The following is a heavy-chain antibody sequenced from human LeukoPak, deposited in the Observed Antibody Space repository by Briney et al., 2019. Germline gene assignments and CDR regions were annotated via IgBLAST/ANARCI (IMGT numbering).Heavy chain of an antibody. Sequence: ASVKVSCKASGYTFTSYAMHRVRQAPGQRLEWMGWINAGNGNTKYSQEFQGRVTITRNTSISTAYMELSSLRSEDTAVYYCARGPGYDFWSGYFWGSHKSKADHFDYWGQGTLVTVSS. CDR1: GYTFTSYA. D-gene: IGHD3-3*01. V-gene: IGHV1-3*03. J-gene: IGHJ4*02. CDR3: ARGPGYDFWSGYFWGSHKSKADHFDY. CDR2: INAGNGNT.